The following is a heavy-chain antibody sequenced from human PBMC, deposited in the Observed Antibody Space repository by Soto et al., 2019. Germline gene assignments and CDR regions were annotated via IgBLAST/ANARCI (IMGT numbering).Heavy chain of an antibody. CDR2: ISGGST. CDR1: VFTFSTYA. Sequence: PRWSLRLSCSASVFTFSTYAMSWVRQAPGKGLEWVSYISGGSTYYADSVKGRFTISRDNSKNTLYLQMNSLRAEDTAVYYCAKGGSRGAFDIWGQGTMVTVSS. J-gene: IGHJ3*02. D-gene: IGHD5-12*01. V-gene: IGHV3-23*01. CDR3: AKGGSRGAFDI.